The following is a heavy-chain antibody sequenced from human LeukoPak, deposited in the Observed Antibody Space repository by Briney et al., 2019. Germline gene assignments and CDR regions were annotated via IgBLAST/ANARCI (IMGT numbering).Heavy chain of an antibody. J-gene: IGHJ4*02. CDR2: IYYSGST. CDR3: AREAYSGWPFDY. Sequence: SETLSLTCTVSGGSISSSSYYWGWIRQPPGKGLEWIGSIYYSGSTYYNPSLKSRVTISVDTSKNQFSLKLSSVTAADTAVYYCAREAYSGWPFDYWGQGTLVTVSS. V-gene: IGHV4-39*07. D-gene: IGHD6-19*01. CDR1: GGSISSSSYY.